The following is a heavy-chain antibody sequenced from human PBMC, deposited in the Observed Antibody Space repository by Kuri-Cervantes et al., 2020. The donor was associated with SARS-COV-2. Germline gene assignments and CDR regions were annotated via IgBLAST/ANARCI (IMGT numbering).Heavy chain of an antibody. D-gene: IGHD2-15*01. Sequence: SETLSLTCTVSGGSISSYYWSWIRQPPGKGLEWIGYIYYSGSTNYNPSLKSRVTISVDTSKNQFSLKLSSVTAADTAVYHCARDFGYCSGGSCSEDAFDIWGQGTMVTVSS. V-gene: IGHV4-59*01. CDR3: ARDFGYCSGGSCSEDAFDI. CDR2: IYYSGST. J-gene: IGHJ3*02. CDR1: GGSISSYY.